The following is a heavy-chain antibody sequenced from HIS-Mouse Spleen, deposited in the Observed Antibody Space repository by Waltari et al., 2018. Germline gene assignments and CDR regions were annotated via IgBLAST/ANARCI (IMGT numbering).Heavy chain of an antibody. CDR1: GFTFSRYS. Sequence: EVQLVQSGGGLVKPGGSLRLSGASSGFTFSRYSMNWVRQAPGKGLEWVSSISSSSSYIYYADSVKGRFTISRDNAKNSLYLQMNSLRAEDTAVYYCARRLLTGDAFDIWGQGTMVTVSS. CDR3: ARRLLTGDAFDI. D-gene: IGHD7-27*01. CDR2: ISSSSSYI. V-gene: IGHV3-21*01. J-gene: IGHJ3*02.